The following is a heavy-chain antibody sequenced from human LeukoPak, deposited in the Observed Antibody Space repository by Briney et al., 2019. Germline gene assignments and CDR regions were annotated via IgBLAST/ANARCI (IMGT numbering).Heavy chain of an antibody. CDR2: ISGSNSYI. CDR1: GFTFNSYS. J-gene: IGHJ3*02. V-gene: IGHV3-21*01. D-gene: IGHD3-10*01. Sequence: GGSLRLSCAASGFTFNSYSMNWVRQAPGKGLEWVSSISGSNSYIYYADSVKGRFTISRDNAKNSLYLQMNSLRAEDTAVYYCARSVRGVIDAFDIWGQGTMVTVSS. CDR3: ARSVRGVIDAFDI.